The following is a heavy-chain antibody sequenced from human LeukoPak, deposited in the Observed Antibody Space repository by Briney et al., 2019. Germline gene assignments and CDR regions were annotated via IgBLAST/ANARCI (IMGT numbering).Heavy chain of an antibody. Sequence: GGSLRLSCAASGFTFSSYAMSWVRQAPGKGLEWVSAISGSGGSTYYADSVKGRFTISRDNSKNTLYLQMNSLRAEDTAVYYCAKEPRCSSTSCYTIPLNAFDIWGQGTMVTVPS. CDR3: AKEPRCSSTSCYTIPLNAFDI. V-gene: IGHV3-23*01. CDR2: ISGSGGST. D-gene: IGHD2-2*02. CDR1: GFTFSSYA. J-gene: IGHJ3*02.